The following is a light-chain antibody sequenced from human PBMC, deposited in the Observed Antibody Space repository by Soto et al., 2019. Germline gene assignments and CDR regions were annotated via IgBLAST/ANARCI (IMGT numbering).Light chain of an antibody. CDR1: LSVYSS. V-gene: IGKV3-15*01. Sequence: EIVMAQSPATLSVSPGERATLSCRASLSVYSSLAWYQQRPGQAPRLLIYAASIRATGVPARFSGSGSGTEFTLTISSLQSEDSAVYYCQQYNNWPPWTFGQGTKVDI. CDR3: QQYNNWPPWT. CDR2: AAS. J-gene: IGKJ1*01.